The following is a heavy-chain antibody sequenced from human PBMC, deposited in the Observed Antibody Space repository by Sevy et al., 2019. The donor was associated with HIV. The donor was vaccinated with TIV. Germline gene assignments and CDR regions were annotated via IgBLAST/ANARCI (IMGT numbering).Heavy chain of an antibody. D-gene: IGHD6-13*01. CDR2: IKQDGSEK. V-gene: IGHV3-7*01. CDR3: AREGGIAAAGYRVWFDY. Sequence: GGSLRLSCAASGFTYSSYWMSWVRQAPGKGLEGVANIKQDGSEKYYVDSVKGRFTISRDNAKNSLYLQMNSLRAEDTAVYYCAREGGIAAAGYRVWFDYWGQGPLVTVSS. J-gene: IGHJ4*02. CDR1: GFTYSSYW.